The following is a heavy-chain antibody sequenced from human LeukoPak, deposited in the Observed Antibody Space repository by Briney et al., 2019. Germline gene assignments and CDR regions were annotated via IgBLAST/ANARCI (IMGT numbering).Heavy chain of an antibody. D-gene: IGHD5-12*01. Sequence: ASVKVSCKASGYTFTSYNINWVRQAPGQGLEWMGWMNPNSGKTGYAQKFQGRGTITSNTSISTAYLELSSLRSEDTAVYYWARGPRTVIVATMKYYYYYYYLDVWGKGTTVTVSS. CDR3: ARGPRTVIVATMKYYYYYYYLDV. J-gene: IGHJ6*03. V-gene: IGHV1-8*03. CDR2: MNPNSGKT. CDR1: GYTFTSYN.